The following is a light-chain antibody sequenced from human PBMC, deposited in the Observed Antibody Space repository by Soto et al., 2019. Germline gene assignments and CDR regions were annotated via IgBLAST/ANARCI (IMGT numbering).Light chain of an antibody. CDR1: QTSNRW. CDR3: QQYNALWYT. J-gene: IGKJ2*01. CDR2: DGS. Sequence: DIQLTQSPATLSASLGDRVTITCRASQTSNRWLAWYQQKPRKAPKLLIYDGSTLQSGVPSRFSGSGSGTEFTLTISSLQPDDGATYYCQQYNALWYTFGQGTKV. V-gene: IGKV1-5*01.